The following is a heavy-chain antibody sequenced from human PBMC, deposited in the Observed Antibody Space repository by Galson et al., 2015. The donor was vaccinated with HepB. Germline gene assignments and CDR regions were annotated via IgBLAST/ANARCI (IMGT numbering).Heavy chain of an antibody. J-gene: IGHJ4*02. Sequence: SLRLSCAASGFTFGDYAMSWFRQAPGKGLEWVGSIRSKAYGGTTEYAASVKGGFTISRDDSKSIAYLQMNSLKTEDTAVYYCGRKYSSGWYADYWGQGTLVTVSS. CDR1: GFTFGDYA. V-gene: IGHV3-49*03. CDR2: IRSKAYGGTT. CDR3: GRKYSSGWYADY. D-gene: IGHD6-19*01.